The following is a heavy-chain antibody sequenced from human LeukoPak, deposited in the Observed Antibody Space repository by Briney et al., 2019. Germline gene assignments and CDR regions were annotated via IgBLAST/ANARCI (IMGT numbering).Heavy chain of an antibody. Sequence: GASVKVSCKASGYTFTDSYMHWVRKAPGQGLEWMGWSNPNSGGADYAQKFQGRLTMTRDTSISTAYMELSRLRSDDTAVYYCARARGLFIWAFDIWGQGTMVTVSS. D-gene: IGHD3-10*01. CDR3: ARARGLFIWAFDI. J-gene: IGHJ3*02. V-gene: IGHV1-2*02. CDR2: SNPNSGGA. CDR1: GYTFTDSY.